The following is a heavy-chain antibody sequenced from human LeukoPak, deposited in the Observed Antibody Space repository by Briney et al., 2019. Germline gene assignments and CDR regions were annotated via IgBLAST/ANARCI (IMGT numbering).Heavy chain of an antibody. CDR1: GFTVSSNY. Sequence: GGSLRLSCAASGFTVSSNYMSRVRQAPGKGLEWVGRIKSKTDGGTTDYAAPVKGRFTISRDDSKNTLYLQMNSLKTEDTAVYYCTKQRHSSSWYYYYYGMDVWGQGTTVTVSS. CDR2: IKSKTDGGTT. D-gene: IGHD6-13*01. V-gene: IGHV3-15*01. CDR3: TKQRHSSSWYYYYYGMDV. J-gene: IGHJ6*02.